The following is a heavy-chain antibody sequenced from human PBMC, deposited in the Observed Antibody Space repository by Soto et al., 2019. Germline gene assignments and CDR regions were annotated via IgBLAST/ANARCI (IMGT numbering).Heavy chain of an antibody. D-gene: IGHD4-17*01. CDR2: INGRSNYI. V-gene: IGHV3-21*01. CDR1: GFTFSSYV. Sequence: PGGSLRLSCAASGFTFSSYVMNWVRQTPGKGLEWVSSINGRSNYIYYADSVKGRFTISRDNAKNSLYLQMNSLRVEDTALYYCAKDIGATVTRGFDYWGQGTLVTVSS. J-gene: IGHJ4*02. CDR3: AKDIGATVTRGFDY.